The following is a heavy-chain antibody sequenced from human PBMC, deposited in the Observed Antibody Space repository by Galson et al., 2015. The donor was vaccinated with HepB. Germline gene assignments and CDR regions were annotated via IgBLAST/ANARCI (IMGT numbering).Heavy chain of an antibody. V-gene: IGHV3-30*18. CDR2: ISYDGSNK. CDR1: GFTFSSYG. CDR3: AKEYSITMVRGVITSDAFDI. J-gene: IGHJ3*02. D-gene: IGHD3-10*01. Sequence: SLRLSCAASGFTFSSYGMHWVRQAPGKGLEWVAVISYDGSNKYYADSVKGRFTISRDNSKNTLYLQMNSLRAEDTAGYYCAKEYSITMVRGVITSDAFDIWGQGTMVTVSS.